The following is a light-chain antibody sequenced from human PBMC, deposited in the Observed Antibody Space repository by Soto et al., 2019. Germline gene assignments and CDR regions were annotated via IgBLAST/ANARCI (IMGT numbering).Light chain of an antibody. Sequence: EIVLTQSPGTLSLSPGERATLSCRASQSISSSYLAWYQQKPGQAPRLLIFGAFSRATGIPDRFSGSGSGTDFTLTISRLEHEDVAVYYCQEYGSSRTFGQGTKVDIK. J-gene: IGKJ1*01. CDR1: QSISSSY. CDR2: GAF. V-gene: IGKV3-20*01. CDR3: QEYGSSRT.